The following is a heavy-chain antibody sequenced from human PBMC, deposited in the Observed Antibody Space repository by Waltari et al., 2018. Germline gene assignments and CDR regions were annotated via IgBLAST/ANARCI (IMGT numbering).Heavy chain of an antibody. D-gene: IGHD2-8*01. Sequence: QVQLQESGPGLVKPSETLSLTCTVSGGSISSYYWSWIRQPAGKGLEWIGRIYTSGRTNYNPSLKSRVTMSVDTAKNQFSRKLSSVTAADTAVYYGARGSMLSYWDYLDYWGQGTLVTVSS. CDR1: GGSISSYY. J-gene: IGHJ4*02. CDR2: IYTSGRT. CDR3: ARGSMLSYWDYLDY. V-gene: IGHV4-4*07.